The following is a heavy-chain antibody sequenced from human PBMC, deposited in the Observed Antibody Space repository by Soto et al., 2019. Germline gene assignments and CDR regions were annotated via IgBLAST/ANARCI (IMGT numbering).Heavy chain of an antibody. CDR2: LCHSGTT. J-gene: IGHJ4*02. V-gene: IGHV4-59*01. Sequence: SETLSLTCSVSGGSITSSCWTWIRQPPGKGLEWIGYLCHSGTTRYSPSLKSRVTISLDTSKNQFSLELGSVTAADTAVYYCARSMSAAPYYLDSWGQGTLVTVSS. CDR1: GGSITSSC. CDR3: ARSMSAAPYYLDS. D-gene: IGHD6-13*01.